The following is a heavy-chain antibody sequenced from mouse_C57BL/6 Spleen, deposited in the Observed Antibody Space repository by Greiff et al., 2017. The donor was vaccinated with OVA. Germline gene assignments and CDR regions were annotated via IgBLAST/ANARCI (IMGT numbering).Heavy chain of an antibody. CDR3: AREGDYDVRDAMHY. Sequence: QVQLKESGPELVKPGASVKISCKASGYAFSSSWMNWVKQRPGKGLEWIGRIYPGDGDTNYNGKFKGKATLTADKSSSTAYMQLSSLTSEDSAVYFCAREGDYDVRDAMHYWGQGTSVTVSS. CDR2: IYPGDGDT. CDR1: GYAFSSSW. J-gene: IGHJ4*01. V-gene: IGHV1-82*01. D-gene: IGHD2-4*01.